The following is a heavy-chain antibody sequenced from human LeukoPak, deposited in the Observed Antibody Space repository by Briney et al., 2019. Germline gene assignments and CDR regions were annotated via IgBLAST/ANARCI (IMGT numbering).Heavy chain of an antibody. J-gene: IGHJ4*02. CDR1: GFTFSNYA. D-gene: IGHD3-22*01. Sequence: GGCLRLSCAASGFTFSNYAMHWVRQAPGKGLEYVSAINSIGVDTYYANSVKGRFTISRDNSKNTLYLQMGSLRAEDMAVYYCARSGYYDSTGYLDYWGQGTLVTVSS. CDR3: ARSGYYDSTGYLDY. CDR2: INSIGVDT. V-gene: IGHV3-64*01.